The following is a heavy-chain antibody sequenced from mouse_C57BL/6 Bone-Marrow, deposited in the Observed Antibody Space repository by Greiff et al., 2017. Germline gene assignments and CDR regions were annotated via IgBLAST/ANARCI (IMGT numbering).Heavy chain of an antibody. CDR2: VYPTSGRT. D-gene: IGHD2-14*01. J-gene: IGHJ2*01. CDR1: GYTFTSYW. V-gene: IGHV1-55*01. Sequence: QVQLQQSGAELVKPGASVKMSCKASGYTFTSYWITWVKQRPGQGLEWIGDVYPTSGRTNYNEKFKSKAILTVDTSSNTAYMQLSSLTSEDSAVFSCARSGPLVRSFDYWGQGTTLTVSS. CDR3: ARSGPLVRSFDY.